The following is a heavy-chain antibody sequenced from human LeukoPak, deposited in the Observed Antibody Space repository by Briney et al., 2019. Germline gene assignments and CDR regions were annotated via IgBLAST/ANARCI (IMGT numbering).Heavy chain of an antibody. J-gene: IGHJ4*02. CDR2: INYSGTI. CDR1: GSSFSSYY. D-gene: IGHD4-17*01. Sequence: PSQTLSLTCAVYGSSFSSYYWSWIRQPPGQGLKWIGDINYSGTINYNPSLKSRVTLSLDTSKKQFSVKLTSLTAADTAVYYCARRAVTTPYPIDFWGQGTLVTVSS. V-gene: IGHV4-34*01. CDR3: ARRAVTTPYPIDF.